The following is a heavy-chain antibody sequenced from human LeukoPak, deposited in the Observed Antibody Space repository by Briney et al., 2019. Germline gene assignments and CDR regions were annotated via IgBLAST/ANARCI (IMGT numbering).Heavy chain of an antibody. V-gene: IGHV4-4*07. CDR1: GGSITNYY. Sequence: SETLSLTCTVSGGSITNYYWSWIRQPAGKGLEWIGRIYTSGSTNYNPSLKSRVTVSLDTSKNQFSLRLSSVTAADTAVYYCAREIASLDYWGQGTLVTVSS. CDR2: IYTSGST. J-gene: IGHJ4*02. CDR3: AREIASLDY. D-gene: IGHD2-21*01.